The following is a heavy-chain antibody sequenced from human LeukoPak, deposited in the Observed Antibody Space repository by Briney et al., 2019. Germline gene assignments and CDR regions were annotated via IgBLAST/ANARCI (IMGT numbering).Heavy chain of an antibody. CDR1: GDSFSSHY. J-gene: IGHJ3*02. D-gene: IGHD4-17*01. CDR2: ISHIGRT. CDR3: ARDLVTVTKGFDI. V-gene: IGHV4-59*11. Sequence: SETLPLTCAVSGDSFSSHYWTWIRQPPGTGLEWIGYISHIGRTNYNPSLKSRVAISIDTSKNQFSLKLRSVTAADTAVYYCARDLVTVTKGFDIWGQGTMVSVSS.